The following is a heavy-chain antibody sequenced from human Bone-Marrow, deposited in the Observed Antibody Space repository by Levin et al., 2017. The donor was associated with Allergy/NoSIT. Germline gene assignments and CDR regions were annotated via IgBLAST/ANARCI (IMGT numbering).Heavy chain of an antibody. D-gene: IGHD1/OR15-1a*01. CDR1: GFTFSSYE. J-gene: IGHJ4*02. CDR3: ARGSQSAVQGPSKWQTNDYFDY. V-gene: IGHV3-48*03. Sequence: GGSLRLSCAASGFTFSSYEMNWVRQAPGKGLEWVSYISSSGSTIYYADSVKGRFTISRDNAKNSLYLQMNSLRAEDTAVYYCARGSQSAVQGPSKWQTNDYFDYWGQGTLVTVSS. CDR2: ISSSGSTI.